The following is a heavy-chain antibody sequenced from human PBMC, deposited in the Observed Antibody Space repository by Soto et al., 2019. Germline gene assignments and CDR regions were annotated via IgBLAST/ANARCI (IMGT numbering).Heavy chain of an antibody. CDR1: SGSISSSNW. V-gene: IGHV4-4*02. D-gene: IGHD3-9*01. J-gene: IGHJ4*02. Sequence: QVHLQESGPGLVKPSGTLSLTCAVSSGSISSSNWWSLVRQPPGKGLEWIGEIHHIGSTNYNPSLKSRLTISVDESKDQFSLKLTSVTAADTAVYFCGRGGPSQTGIFGYWGQGTLVTVSS. CDR2: IHHIGST. CDR3: GRGGPSQTGIFGY.